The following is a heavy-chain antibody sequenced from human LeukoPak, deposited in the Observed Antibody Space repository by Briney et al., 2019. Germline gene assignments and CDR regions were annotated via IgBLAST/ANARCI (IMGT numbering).Heavy chain of an antibody. CDR3: ARDNGYTSGWGPPFDY. J-gene: IGHJ4*02. Sequence: PSETLSLTCTVSGGSVSSYYWSWIRQPAGKGLEWIGRMYISGSTKYNPSLKSRVTMSIDTSRNQLSLKLSSVTAADTAGYYCARDNGYTSGWGPPFDYWGQGTLVTVSS. CDR1: GGSVSSYY. CDR2: MYISGST. D-gene: IGHD6-19*01. V-gene: IGHV4-4*07.